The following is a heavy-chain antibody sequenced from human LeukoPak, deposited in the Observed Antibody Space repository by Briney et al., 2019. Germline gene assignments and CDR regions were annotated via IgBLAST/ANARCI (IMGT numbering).Heavy chain of an antibody. Sequence: ASVKVSCSASGYTFSSYGISWVRQAPGQGLEWMGWISTYNGNTSYAQKLQGGVTMTTDTSTSTAYMELRSLRSDDTAVYYCARGTRGLAVAGLDYWGQGTLVTVSS. CDR3: ARGTRGLAVAGLDY. V-gene: IGHV1-18*01. CDR1: GYTFSSYG. D-gene: IGHD6-19*01. J-gene: IGHJ4*02. CDR2: ISTYNGNT.